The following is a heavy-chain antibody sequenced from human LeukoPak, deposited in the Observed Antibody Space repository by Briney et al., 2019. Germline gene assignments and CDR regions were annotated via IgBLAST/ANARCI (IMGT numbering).Heavy chain of an antibody. CDR3: AKDVYGDYWGYYFDY. Sequence: GGSLRLSCAASGFTLSSFAMSWVRQAPGKGLEWVSAISGSGGSTYYADPVKGRFTISRDNSKNTLYLQMNSLRAEDTAVYYCAKDVYGDYWGYYFDYWGQGTLVTVSS. CDR2: ISGSGGST. CDR1: GFTLSSFA. D-gene: IGHD4-17*01. J-gene: IGHJ4*02. V-gene: IGHV3-23*01.